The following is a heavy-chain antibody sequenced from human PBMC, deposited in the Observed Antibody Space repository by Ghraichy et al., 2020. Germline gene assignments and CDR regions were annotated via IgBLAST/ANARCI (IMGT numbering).Heavy chain of an antibody. Sequence: GESLNISCAASGFTFSSYWMSWVRQAPGKGLEWVANIKQDGSEKYYVDSVKGRFTISRDNAKNSLYLQMNSLRAEDTAVYYCARAGDSGYDTNDYWGQGTLVAVSS. D-gene: IGHD5-12*01. CDR2: IKQDGSEK. CDR3: ARAGDSGYDTNDY. CDR1: GFTFSSYW. V-gene: IGHV3-7*03. J-gene: IGHJ4*02.